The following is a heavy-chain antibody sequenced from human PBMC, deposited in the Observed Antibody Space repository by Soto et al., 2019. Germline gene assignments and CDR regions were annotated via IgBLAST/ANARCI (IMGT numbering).Heavy chain of an antibody. CDR3: AKDRDGAAAGPTKFYGMDV. Sequence: EVQLLESGGGLVQPGGSLRLSCAASGFTFSSYAMSWVRQAPGKGLEWVSVISGSGDSTYYADSVRGRFTISRDNSKNTLYLQMNSLRAEDTDVYDCAKDRDGAAAGPTKFYGMDVWGQGTTVTVSS. J-gene: IGHJ6*02. CDR1: GFTFSSYA. CDR2: ISGSGDST. D-gene: IGHD6-13*01. V-gene: IGHV3-23*01.